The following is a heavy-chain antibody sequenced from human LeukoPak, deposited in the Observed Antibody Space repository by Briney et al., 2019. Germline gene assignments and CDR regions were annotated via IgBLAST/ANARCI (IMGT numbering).Heavy chain of an antibody. CDR3: ARGSGDWTYYFDY. CDR1: GYSISSGYL. V-gene: IGHV4-38-2*02. J-gene: IGHJ4*02. Sequence: PSETLSLTCTVSGYSISSGYLWGWIRQPPGKRLELIAITYHGGTTYSNPSLKSRVIISEDTSKNQFSLKLSSVTAADTAVYYCARGSGDWTYYFDYWGQGTLVTVSS. D-gene: IGHD2-21*02. CDR2: TYHGGTT.